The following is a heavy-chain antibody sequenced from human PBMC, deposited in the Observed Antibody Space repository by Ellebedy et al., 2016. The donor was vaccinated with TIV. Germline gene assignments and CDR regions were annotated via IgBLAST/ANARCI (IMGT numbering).Heavy chain of an antibody. V-gene: IGHV3-33*01. CDR2: IWYDGGNK. CDR3: ARNRHVERGDCLDF. Sequence: GESLKISCETSGFLFSTYGMHWVRPAPRKGLEWVAFIWYDGGNKYYADSVKGRFTISRDNSKNTLYLQMNNLGAEETAVFYCARNRHVERGDCLDFWGQGTLVTVSS. CDR1: GFLFSTYG. D-gene: IGHD2-21*02. J-gene: IGHJ4*02.